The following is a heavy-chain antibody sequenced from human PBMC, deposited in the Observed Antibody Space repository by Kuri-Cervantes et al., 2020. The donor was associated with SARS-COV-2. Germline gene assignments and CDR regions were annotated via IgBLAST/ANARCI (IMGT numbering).Heavy chain of an antibody. CDR3: ASDHNQDAFDI. J-gene: IGHJ3*02. Sequence: GGSLRLSCATSGFTFTSYAMSWVRQAPGKGLEWVSYISSSGSTIYYADSVKGRFTISRDNAKNSLYLQMNSLRAEDTAVYYCASDHNQDAFDIWGQGTMVTVSS. CDR1: GFTFTSYA. D-gene: IGHD1-14*01. V-gene: IGHV3-48*03. CDR2: ISSSGSTI.